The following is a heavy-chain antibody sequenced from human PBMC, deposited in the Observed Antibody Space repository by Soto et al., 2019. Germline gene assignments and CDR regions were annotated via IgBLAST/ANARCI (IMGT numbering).Heavy chain of an antibody. CDR3: ARGLVVTNGMDV. J-gene: IGHJ6*02. V-gene: IGHV4-59*12. CDR1: GGSISSYY. D-gene: IGHD2-21*02. Sequence: PSETLSLTCTVSGGSISSYYWSWIRQPPGKGLEWIGKIYHSGSTNYNPSLKSRVTISVDKSKNQFSLKLSSVTAADTAVYYCARGLVVTNGMDVWGQGTTVTVSS. CDR2: IYHSGST.